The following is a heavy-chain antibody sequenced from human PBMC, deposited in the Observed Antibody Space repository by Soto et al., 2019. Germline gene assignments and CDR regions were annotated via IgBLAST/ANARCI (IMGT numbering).Heavy chain of an antibody. Sequence: PSETLSLTCTVSGGSISSYYWSWIRQPPGKGLEWIGYIYYSGSTYYNQHLKSRVTISVDTSNNQFSLKLSSVTAADTAVYYCARDFVGIPIGFDYWGQGTLVTVSS. CDR1: GGSISSYY. J-gene: IGHJ4*02. V-gene: IGHV4-59*12. CDR2: IYYSGST. D-gene: IGHD6-13*01. CDR3: ARDFVGIPIGFDY.